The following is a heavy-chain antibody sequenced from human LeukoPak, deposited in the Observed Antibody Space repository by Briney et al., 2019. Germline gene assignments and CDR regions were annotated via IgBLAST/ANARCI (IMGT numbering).Heavy chain of an antibody. CDR2: IIPIFGTA. CDR3: AGYSSSWGFYYYMDV. D-gene: IGHD6-13*01. J-gene: IGHJ6*03. Sequence: SVKVSCKASGGTFSSYTISWVRQAPGQGLEWMGGIIPIFGTANYAQKFQGRVTITADESTSTAYMELSSLRSEDTAVYYCAGYSSSWGFYYYMDVWGKGTTVTVSS. CDR1: GGTFSSYT. V-gene: IGHV1-69*01.